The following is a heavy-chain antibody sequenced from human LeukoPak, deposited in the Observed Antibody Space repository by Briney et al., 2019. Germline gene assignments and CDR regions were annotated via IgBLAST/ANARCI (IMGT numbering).Heavy chain of an antibody. CDR3: AKDSSAPISITMVRGRWYFDY. CDR2: IRYDGGNK. Sequence: GGSLRLSCAASGFTFSSYWMHWARQAPGKGLEWVAFIRYDGGNKYYADSVKGRFTISRDSSKNTLYLQMNSLRPEDTAVYYCAKDSSAPISITMVRGRWYFDYWGQGTLVTVSS. D-gene: IGHD3-10*01. V-gene: IGHV3-30*02. J-gene: IGHJ4*02. CDR1: GFTFSSYW.